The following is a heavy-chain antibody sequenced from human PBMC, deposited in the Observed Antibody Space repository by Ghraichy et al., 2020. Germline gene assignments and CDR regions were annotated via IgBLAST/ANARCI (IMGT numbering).Heavy chain of an antibody. CDR1: GYTFSNHG. D-gene: IGHD5-18*01. Sequence: ASVKVSCEASGYTFSNHGISWVRQAPGQGLEWMGWIGAHWISSYSGNTNYAQKFQGRVTMTTDTSTSTAYMEMRSLRSDDTGIYYCARDTPDTAMVTDDVLDIWGQGTMVTVSS. CDR3: ARDTPDTAMVTDDVLDI. J-gene: IGHJ3*02. CDR2: IGAHWISSYSGNT. V-gene: IGHV1-18*04.